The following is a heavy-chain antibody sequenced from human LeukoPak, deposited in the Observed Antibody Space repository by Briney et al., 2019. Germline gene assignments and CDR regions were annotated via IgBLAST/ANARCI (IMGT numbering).Heavy chain of an antibody. Sequence: GGSLRLSCAASGFTFSNYAMSWVRQAPGKGLEWVSAISGSGGSTYYADSVKGRFTISRDNSKNTLYLQMNSLRAEDTAVYYCAKGRKYSSGWYDYWGQGTLVTVCS. J-gene: IGHJ4*02. CDR1: GFTFSNYA. D-gene: IGHD6-19*01. CDR3: AKGRKYSSGWYDY. V-gene: IGHV3-23*01. CDR2: ISGSGGST.